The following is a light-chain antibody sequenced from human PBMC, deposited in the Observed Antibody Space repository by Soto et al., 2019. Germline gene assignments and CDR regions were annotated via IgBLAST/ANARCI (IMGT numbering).Light chain of an antibody. J-gene: IGKJ4*01. Sequence: EIVLTQSPATLSLSPGERATLSCRASQSVSSFLAWYQQKPGQAPRLLIYDASNKATGIPARFSGSGSGTDFTLTINSXEPEDFAVYYCQQRSNWPLTFGGGTKVDIK. CDR2: DAS. V-gene: IGKV3-11*01. CDR3: QQRSNWPLT. CDR1: QSVSSF.